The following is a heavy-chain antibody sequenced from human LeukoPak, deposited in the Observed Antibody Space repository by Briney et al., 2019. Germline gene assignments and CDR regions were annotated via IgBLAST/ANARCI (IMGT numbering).Heavy chain of an antibody. J-gene: IGHJ5*02. CDR1: GFTFSSYR. D-gene: IGHD4-23*01. Sequence: GGSLRLSCAASGFTFSSYRMNWVRQAPGKGLEWVSSITSSSSYIYYSDSVKGRFTISRDNAKNSMYLQMNSLRAEDTAVYYCARCGGGNPRWFDPWGQGTLVTVSS. CDR3: ARCGGGNPRWFDP. CDR2: ITSSSSYI. V-gene: IGHV3-21*01.